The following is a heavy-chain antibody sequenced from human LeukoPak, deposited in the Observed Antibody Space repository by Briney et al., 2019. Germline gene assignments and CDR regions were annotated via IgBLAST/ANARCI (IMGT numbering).Heavy chain of an antibody. J-gene: IGHJ6*03. CDR2: IYSGGST. V-gene: IGHV3-66*01. CDR1: GFTVSSNY. CDR3: ARDLADYYDSSGYYRSSGPNYYMDV. Sequence: PGGSLRLSCAASGFTVSSNYMSWVRQAPGKGLEWGSVIYSGGSTYYADSVKGRFTISRDNAKNSLYLQMNSLRAEDTAVYYCARDLADYYDSSGYYRSSGPNYYMDVWGKGTTVTISS. D-gene: IGHD3-22*01.